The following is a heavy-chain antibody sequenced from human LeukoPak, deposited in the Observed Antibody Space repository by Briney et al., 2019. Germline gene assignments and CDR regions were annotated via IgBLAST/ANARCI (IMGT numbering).Heavy chain of an antibody. CDR3: ARRCSSTSCYTDY. Sequence: SETLSLTCVVYGGSFSGYYWSWIRQPPGKGLEWIGEINHSGSTNYNPSLKSRVTISVDTSKNQFSLKLSSVTAADMAVYCCARRCSSTSCYTDYWGQGTLVTVSS. V-gene: IGHV4-34*01. CDR1: GGSFSGYY. D-gene: IGHD2-2*02. CDR2: INHSGST. J-gene: IGHJ4*02.